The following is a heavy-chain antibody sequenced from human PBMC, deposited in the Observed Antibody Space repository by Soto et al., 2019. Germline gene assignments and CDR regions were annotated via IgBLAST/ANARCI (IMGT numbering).Heavy chain of an antibody. CDR3: ARDRLMATAGTARHYFGLDV. Sequence: SETLSLTCTVSGGSIRSGGYYWSWVRQSPRRGLEWIGNIYYSGSTYYNPSLKSRLTISVDTSKSQFSLNLSSVTAADTAVYYCARDRLMATAGTARHYFGLDVWGQGTTVTVSS. V-gene: IGHV4-31*03. CDR2: IYYSGST. J-gene: IGHJ6*02. CDR1: GGSIRSGGYY. D-gene: IGHD5-18*01.